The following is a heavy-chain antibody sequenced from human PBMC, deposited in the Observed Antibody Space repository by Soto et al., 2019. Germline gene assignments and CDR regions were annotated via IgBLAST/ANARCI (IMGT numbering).Heavy chain of an antibody. Sequence: GGSLRLSCAASGFTFSSYAMSWVRQAPGKGLEWVSAISGSGGSTYYADSVKGRFTISRDNSKNTLYLQMNSLRAEDTAVYYCAKDKNIQLWPRYYYYGMDVWGQGTTVTVSS. CDR1: GFTFSSYA. CDR3: AKDKNIQLWPRYYYYGMDV. J-gene: IGHJ6*02. V-gene: IGHV3-23*01. CDR2: ISGSGGST. D-gene: IGHD5-18*01.